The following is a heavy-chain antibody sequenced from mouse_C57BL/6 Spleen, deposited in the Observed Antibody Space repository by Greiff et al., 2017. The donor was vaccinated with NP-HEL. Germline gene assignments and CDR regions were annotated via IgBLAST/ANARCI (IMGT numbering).Heavy chain of an antibody. Sequence: QVHVKQSGAELARPGASVKLSCKASGYTFTSYGISWVKQRTGQGLEWIGEIYPRSGNTYYNEKFKGKATLTADKSSSTAYMELRSLTSEDSAVYFCARKDYGLDYWGQGTTLTVSS. J-gene: IGHJ2*01. V-gene: IGHV1-81*01. CDR3: ARKDYGLDY. CDR2: IYPRSGNT. D-gene: IGHD1-2*01. CDR1: GYTFTSYG.